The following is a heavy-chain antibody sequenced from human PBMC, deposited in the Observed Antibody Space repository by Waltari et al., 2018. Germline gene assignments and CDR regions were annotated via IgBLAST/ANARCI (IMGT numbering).Heavy chain of an antibody. CDR2: INAGNGNT. CDR3: ARSFYDYVWGSYRSPLGY. Sequence: QVQLVQSGAEVKKPGASVKVSCKASGYTFTSYAMHWVRQAPGQRLEWMGWINAGNGNTKYSQKFQGRVTITRDTSASTAYMELSSLRSEDTAVYYCARSFYDYVWGSYRSPLGYWGQGTLVTVSS. J-gene: IGHJ4*02. V-gene: IGHV1-3*01. D-gene: IGHD3-16*02. CDR1: GYTFTSYA.